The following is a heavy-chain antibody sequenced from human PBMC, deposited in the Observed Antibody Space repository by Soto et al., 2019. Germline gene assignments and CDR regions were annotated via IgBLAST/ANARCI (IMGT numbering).Heavy chain of an antibody. Sequence: QVQPQQWGTGLLKPSETLSLTCAVYGGSFSTYYWNWIRQPPGKGLEWMGEINHSGNTQYNPSLKSRFTMSCHTSKNTFSLKLTSVTAADTAFYYCFWWLGSNWLDPWGQGTLVTVSS. CDR3: FWWLGSNWLDP. CDR1: GGSFSTYY. J-gene: IGHJ5*02. CDR2: INHSGNT. D-gene: IGHD2-8*02. V-gene: IGHV4-34*01.